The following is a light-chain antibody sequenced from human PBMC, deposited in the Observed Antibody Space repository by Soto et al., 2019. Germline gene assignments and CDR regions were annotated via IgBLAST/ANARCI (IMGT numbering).Light chain of an antibody. CDR1: QSVLYSSNNKNY. V-gene: IGKV4-1*01. J-gene: IGKJ2*01. CDR2: WAS. CDR3: QQYYSTPYT. Sequence: DIVMTQSPDSLAVSLGERATINCKSSQSVLYSSNNKNYLGWYQRKPGQPPKLLIYWASTRGSGVPDRFSGSESGTDFTLTISSLQAEDVAVYYCQQYYSTPYTFGQGTKLEIK.